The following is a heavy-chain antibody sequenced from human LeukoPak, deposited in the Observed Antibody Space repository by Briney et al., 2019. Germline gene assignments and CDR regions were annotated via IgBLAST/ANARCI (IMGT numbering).Heavy chain of an antibody. CDR1: GFTFSTYW. D-gene: IGHD2-21*02. CDR2: INQDENHR. V-gene: IGHV3-7*03. CDR3: ARSGPQAPDCYHY. J-gene: IGHJ4*02. Sequence: GGSLRLSCTASGFTFSTYWVTWVRQAPGKGLEWVASINQDENHRHYVPSARGRFTISRDNAKNSLLLQMNSLTAEDTAIYYCARSGPQAPDCYHYWGQGTQVTVSS.